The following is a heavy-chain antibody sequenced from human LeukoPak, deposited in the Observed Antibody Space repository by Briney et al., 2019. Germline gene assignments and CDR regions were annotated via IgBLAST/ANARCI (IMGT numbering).Heavy chain of an antibody. V-gene: IGHV1-18*04. Sequence: ASVKVSCKASGYTFTGYYMHWVRQAPGQGLEWMGWISAYNGNTNYAQKLQGRVTMTTDTSTSTAYMELRSLRSDDTAVYYCARDVTYYYYYYGMDVWGQGTTVTVSS. CDR3: ARDVTYYYYYYGMDV. D-gene: IGHD2-21*02. J-gene: IGHJ6*02. CDR1: GYTFTGYY. CDR2: ISAYNGNT.